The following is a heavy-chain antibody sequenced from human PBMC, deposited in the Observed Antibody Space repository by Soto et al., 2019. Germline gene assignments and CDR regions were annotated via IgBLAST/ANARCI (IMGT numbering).Heavy chain of an antibody. D-gene: IGHD3-22*01. V-gene: IGHV4-59*01. Sequence: SETLSLTCTVSGGSISSYYWSWIRQPPGKGLEWIGYTYFRGTTNYNPSLKSRVTMSADTSKNQFSLKLNSVTAADTAVYYCARMNYYDTSGYPFHYWGQGMMVTVS. CDR1: GGSISSYY. J-gene: IGHJ4*02. CDR3: ARMNYYDTSGYPFHY. CDR2: TYFRGTT.